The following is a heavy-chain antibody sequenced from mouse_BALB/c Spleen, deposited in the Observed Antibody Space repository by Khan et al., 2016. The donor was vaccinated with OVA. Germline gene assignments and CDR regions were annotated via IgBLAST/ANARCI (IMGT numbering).Heavy chain of an antibody. D-gene: IGHD4-1*01. V-gene: IGHV5-6*01. Sequence: EVELVESGGDLVKPGGSLKLSCAASGFTFSSYSMSWVRQTPDKRLEWVATISSDGDYTYYPDILKGRFTISRDNAKNTLYLQMSSLKSEDTAMYYCASHLTGSFAYWGQGTLVTVSA. CDR2: ISSDGDYT. CDR3: ASHLTGSFAY. J-gene: IGHJ3*01. CDR1: GFTFSSYS.